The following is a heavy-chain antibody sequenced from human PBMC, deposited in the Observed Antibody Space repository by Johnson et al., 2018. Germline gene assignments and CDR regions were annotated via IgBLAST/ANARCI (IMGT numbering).Heavy chain of an antibody. V-gene: IGHV3-9*01. CDR3: ARGATYYDSSGYLGFQH. CDR1: GFTFDDYA. CDR2: ISWNSGSI. J-gene: IGHJ1*01. Sequence: VQLVQSGGGLVQPGRSXRLSCAASGFTFDDYAMHWVRQAPGKGLEWVSGISWNSGSIGSADSVKGRFTISRDNAKNSLYLQINSLRAGDTAVYYCARGATYYDSSGYLGFQHWGQGTLVTVS. D-gene: IGHD3-22*01.